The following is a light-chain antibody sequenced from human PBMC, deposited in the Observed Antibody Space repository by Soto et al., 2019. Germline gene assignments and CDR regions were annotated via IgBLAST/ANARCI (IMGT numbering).Light chain of an antibody. CDR1: QSFSTW. J-gene: IGKJ1*01. CDR2: KAS. V-gene: IGKV1-5*03. Sequence: DIQMTQSPSTLSASVGDTVTITCRASQSFSTWLAWYQQKPGRAPKLLIYKASTLESGVPARFSGSGSGTEFTLTISSLQPDDFATYYCQQYNSYSWTFGQGTKVEIK. CDR3: QQYNSYSWT.